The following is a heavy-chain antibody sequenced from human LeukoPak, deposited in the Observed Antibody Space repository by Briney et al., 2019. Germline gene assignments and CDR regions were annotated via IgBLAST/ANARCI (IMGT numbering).Heavy chain of an antibody. CDR2: IWYDGSNK. V-gene: IGHV3-33*08. Sequence: QSGGSLRLSCAASGFTFSSYAMSWVRQAPGKGLEWVAVIWYDGSNKYYADSVKGRFTISRDNSKNTLYLQMNSLRAEDTAVYYCAREESAHEYYYYGMDVWGQGTTVTVSS. J-gene: IGHJ6*02. CDR3: AREESAHEYYYYGMDV. D-gene: IGHD3-10*01. CDR1: GFTFSSYA.